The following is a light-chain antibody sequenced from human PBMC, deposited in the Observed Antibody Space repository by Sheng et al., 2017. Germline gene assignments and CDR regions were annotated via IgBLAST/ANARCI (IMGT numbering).Light chain of an antibody. V-gene: IGKV3-20*01. CDR2: AAS. CDR3: QQYGSSPPLT. Sequence: EIVLTQSPGTLSLSPGERATLSCRASQSVSSSYLAWFQQKPGQAPRLLIYAASSRASGIPDRFSGSGSGTDFTLTISRLEPEDFAVYYCQQYGSSPPLTFGGGTKVEDQT. J-gene: IGKJ4*01. CDR1: QSVSSSY.